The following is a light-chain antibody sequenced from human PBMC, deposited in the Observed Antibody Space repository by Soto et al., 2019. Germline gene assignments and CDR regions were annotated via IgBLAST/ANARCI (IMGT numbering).Light chain of an antibody. Sequence: TVLTQSPATLSLSPGERATLSCRASQSVGDYLAWYQQKPGQAPRLLIYDASNRAAGVPYRFRGSGSGTDFTLTISSVEPEDFGVYYCQQRSDWPPITFGLGTRLEIK. CDR3: QQRSDWPPIT. CDR2: DAS. V-gene: IGKV3-11*01. J-gene: IGKJ5*01. CDR1: QSVGDY.